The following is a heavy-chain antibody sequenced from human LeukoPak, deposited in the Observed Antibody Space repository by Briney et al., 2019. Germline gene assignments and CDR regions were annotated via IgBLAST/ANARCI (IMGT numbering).Heavy chain of an antibody. CDR3: AREELRFLEWPLYYYMDV. CDR1: GGTFSSYA. D-gene: IGHD3-3*01. V-gene: IGHV1-69*13. CDR2: IIPIFGTA. Sequence: ASVKVSCKASGGTFSSYAISWVRQAPGQGLEWMGGIIPIFGTANYAQKFQGRVTITADESTGTAYMELSSLRSEDTAVYYCAREELRFLEWPLYYYMDVWGKGTTVTVSS. J-gene: IGHJ6*03.